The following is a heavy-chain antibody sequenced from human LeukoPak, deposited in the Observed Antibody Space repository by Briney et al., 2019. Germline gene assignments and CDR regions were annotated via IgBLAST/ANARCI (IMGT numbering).Heavy chain of an antibody. D-gene: IGHD3-9*01. CDR3: ARVSASEGSGYDILTGYSYYFDY. V-gene: IGHV4-59*01. CDR1: GGSISSYY. Sequence: PSETLSLTCTVSGGSISSYYWSWIRQPPGKGLEWIGYIYYSGSTNYNPSLKSRVTISVDTSKNQFSLKLSSVTAADTAVYYCARVSASEGSGYDILTGYSYYFDYWGQGTLVTVSS. J-gene: IGHJ4*02. CDR2: IYYSGST.